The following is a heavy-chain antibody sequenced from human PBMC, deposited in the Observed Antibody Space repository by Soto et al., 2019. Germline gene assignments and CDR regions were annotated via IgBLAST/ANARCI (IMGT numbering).Heavy chain of an antibody. CDR1: GYTFTSYG. Sequence: GAPVKASCKAPGYTFTSYGISSVRQSPGQGLEWMGWISAYNGNTNYAQKLQGRVTMTTDTSTSTAYMELRSLRSDDTAVYYCVRCDYELTTDYYYYGMDVWGQGTTVTVSS. J-gene: IGHJ6*02. D-gene: IGHD4-17*01. V-gene: IGHV1-18*01. CDR3: VRCDYELTTDYYYYGMDV. CDR2: ISAYNGNT.